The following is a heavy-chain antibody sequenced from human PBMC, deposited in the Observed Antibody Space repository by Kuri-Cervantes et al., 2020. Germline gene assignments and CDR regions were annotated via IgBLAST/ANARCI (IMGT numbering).Heavy chain of an antibody. CDR2: ISSSSSTI. CDR3: ARDQWLVEGYYGMDV. Sequence: GESLKISCAASGLTFSSYSMNWVRQAPGKGLEWVSYISSSSSTIYYADSVKGRFTISRDNAKNSLYLQMNSLRDEDTAVYYCARDQWLVEGYYGMDVWGQGTTVTVSS. J-gene: IGHJ6*02. V-gene: IGHV3-48*02. D-gene: IGHD6-19*01. CDR1: GLTFSSYS.